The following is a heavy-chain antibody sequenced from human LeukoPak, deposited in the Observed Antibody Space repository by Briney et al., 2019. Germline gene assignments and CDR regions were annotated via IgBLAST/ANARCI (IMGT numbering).Heavy chain of an antibody. D-gene: IGHD6-6*01. Sequence: KPSETLSLTCAVYGGSFSGYYWSWIRQPPGKGLEWIGEINHSGSTNYNPSLRSRVTISVDTSKNQFSLKLSSVTAADTAVYYCARGRGGSSPEGYYYYYMDVWGKGTTVTVSS. CDR2: INHSGST. V-gene: IGHV4-34*01. J-gene: IGHJ6*03. CDR3: ARGRGGSSPEGYYYYYMDV. CDR1: GGSFSGYY.